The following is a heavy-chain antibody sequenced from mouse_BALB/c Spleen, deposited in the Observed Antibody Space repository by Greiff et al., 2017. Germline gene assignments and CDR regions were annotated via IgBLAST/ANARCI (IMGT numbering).Heavy chain of an antibody. CDR2: ISYDGSN. Sequence: EVKLQESGPGLVKPSQSLSLTCSVTGYSITSGYYWTWIRQFPGNKLEWMGYISYDGSNNYNPSLKNRISITRDTSKNQFFLKLNSVTTEDTATYYCARGYDYVGRDYWGQGTTLTVSS. J-gene: IGHJ2*01. CDR3: ARGYDYVGRDY. D-gene: IGHD2-4*01. CDR1: GYSITSGYY. V-gene: IGHV3-6*02.